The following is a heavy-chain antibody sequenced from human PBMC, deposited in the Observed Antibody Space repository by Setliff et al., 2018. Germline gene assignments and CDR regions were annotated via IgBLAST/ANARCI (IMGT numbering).Heavy chain of an antibody. CDR1: GGTFSNYN. CDR2: IIPIFGTT. V-gene: IGHV1-69*05. J-gene: IGHJ4*02. Sequence: SVKVSCKASGGTFSNYNISWVRQAPGQGLEWMGGIIPIFGTTNYAQRFQGRVTITTDESTSTAYMELSSLRSEDTAVYYCARGSVEYSRGRYYFDYWAQGTLVTVSS. D-gene: IGHD6-19*01. CDR3: ARGSVEYSRGRYYFDY.